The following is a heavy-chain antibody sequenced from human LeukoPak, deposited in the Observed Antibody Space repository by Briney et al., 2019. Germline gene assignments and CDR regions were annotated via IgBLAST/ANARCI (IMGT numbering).Heavy chain of an antibody. CDR3: ARDVQQWLTHAFDI. CDR2: ISSNGCST. J-gene: IGHJ3*02. V-gene: IGHV3-64*01. Sequence: GGSLRLSCAASGFTFSSYAMHWVRQAPGKGLEYVSGISSNGCSTYYANSVKGRFTISRDNSKNTLYLQMGSLRTEDMAVYYCARDVQQWLTHAFDIWGQGTMVTVSS. CDR1: GFTFSSYA. D-gene: IGHD6-19*01.